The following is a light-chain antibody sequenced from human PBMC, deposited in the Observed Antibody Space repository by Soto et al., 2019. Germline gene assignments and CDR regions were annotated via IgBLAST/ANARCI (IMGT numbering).Light chain of an antibody. CDR1: QSVSSN. J-gene: IGKJ1*01. Sequence: EIVMTQSPATPSVSPGERATLSCRASQSVSSNLAWYQQKPGQAPRLLIYGASTRATGIPARFSGSGSGTEFPLTIRSLQSEDFAVYYCQQYNNWWTFGQGTKVEIK. V-gene: IGKV3-15*01. CDR3: QQYNNWWT. CDR2: GAS.